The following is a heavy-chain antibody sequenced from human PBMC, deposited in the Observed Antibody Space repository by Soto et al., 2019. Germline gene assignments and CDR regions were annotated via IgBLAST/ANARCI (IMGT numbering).Heavy chain of an antibody. CDR3: ARHFVAVVIKGWGY. D-gene: IGHD3-22*01. CDR2: IYYNGNA. V-gene: IGHV4-39*01. Sequence: QLQLQESGPGLVKPSETLSLTCTVSGGSINRSNYYWDWIRQPPGKGLEWIGTIYYNGNAYYNPSPKSRLTVSVDTSKNQFSLKLISVTAADTAGYYCARHFVAVVIKGWGYWGQGNLVTVSS. J-gene: IGHJ4*02. CDR1: GGSINRSNYY.